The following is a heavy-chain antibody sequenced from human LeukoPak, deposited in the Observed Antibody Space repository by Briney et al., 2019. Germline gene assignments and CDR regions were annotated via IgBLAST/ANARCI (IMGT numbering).Heavy chain of an antibody. CDR3: ARHSVSRYFDWAFDY. CDR1: GGSISSYY. CDR2: IYYSGST. Sequence: SESLSLTCTVSGGSISSYYWSWSRQPPGKGLEWIGYIYYSGSTNYNPSLKSRVTISVDTSKNQFSLKLNSVTAADTAVYYCARHSVSRYFDWAFDYWGEGTLVTVSS. V-gene: IGHV4-59*08. J-gene: IGHJ4*02. D-gene: IGHD3-9*01.